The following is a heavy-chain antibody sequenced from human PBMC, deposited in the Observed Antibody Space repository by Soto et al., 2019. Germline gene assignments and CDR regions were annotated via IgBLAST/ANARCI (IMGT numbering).Heavy chain of an antibody. Sequence: HPGGSLRLSCAASGFTFSSYAMHWVRQAPGKGLEWVAVISYDGSNKYYADSVKGRFTISRDNSKNTLYLQMNSLRAEDTAVYYCARGRYSSGWYVQNFDYWGQGTLVTVSS. D-gene: IGHD6-19*01. CDR3: ARGRYSSGWYVQNFDY. CDR2: ISYDGSNK. V-gene: IGHV3-30-3*01. J-gene: IGHJ4*02. CDR1: GFTFSSYA.